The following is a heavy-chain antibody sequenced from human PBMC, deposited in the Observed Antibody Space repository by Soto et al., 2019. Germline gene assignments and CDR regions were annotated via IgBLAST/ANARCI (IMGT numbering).Heavy chain of an antibody. V-gene: IGHV3-30*18. Sequence: QVQLVESGGGVVQPGRSLRLSCAASGFTFSSYGMHWVRQAPGKGLEWVAVISYDGSNKYYADSVKGRFTISRDNSKNTRYLQMNSLRAAYTAVYYCAKVGYDISGYYYDGWYFDLWGRGTLFTVSS. J-gene: IGHJ2*01. D-gene: IGHD3-22*01. CDR1: GFTFSSYG. CDR2: ISYDGSNK. CDR3: AKVGYDISGYYYDGWYFDL.